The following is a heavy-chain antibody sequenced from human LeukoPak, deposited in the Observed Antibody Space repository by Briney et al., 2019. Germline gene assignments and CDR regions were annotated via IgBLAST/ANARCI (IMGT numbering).Heavy chain of an antibody. D-gene: IGHD3-16*01. Sequence: GGSLRLSCAASGFTFDDYAMHWVRQAPGKGLEWVSGISWNSGSIVYADSVKGRFTISRDNAKNSLYLQMNSLRAEDMASYYCAKDIGPRGQYYFDYWGQGALVTVSS. J-gene: IGHJ4*02. V-gene: IGHV3-9*03. CDR1: GFTFDDYA. CDR2: ISWNSGSI. CDR3: AKDIGPRGQYYFDY.